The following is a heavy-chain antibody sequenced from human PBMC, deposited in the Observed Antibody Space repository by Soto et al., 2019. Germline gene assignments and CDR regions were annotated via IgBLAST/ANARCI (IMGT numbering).Heavy chain of an antibody. CDR2: ISYDGINN. CDR3: TNGLGAVGS. D-gene: IGHD1-26*01. J-gene: IGHJ5*02. CDR1: GFTFSSFV. Sequence: GGSLRLSCAASGFTFSSFVVDWVRQSPGKGLEWVAVISYDGINNNYADSVKGRFTISRDNSKNTVYLQMNSLRAEDTAVYYCTNGLGAVGSWGQGTLVTVSS. V-gene: IGHV3-30*18.